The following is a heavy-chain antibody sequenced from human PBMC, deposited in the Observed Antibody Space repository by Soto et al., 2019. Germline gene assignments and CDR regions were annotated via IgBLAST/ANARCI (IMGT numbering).Heavy chain of an antibody. CDR2: ASFDGSNE. CDR3: VRDLLGSGGHFDY. Sequence: PGGSLRLSCAASGFTFSSYGMHWVRQAPGKGLEWVAIASFDGSNEDYADSVKGRFTISRDRSKNTLYLQMNSLRPEDTAVYHCVRDLLGSGGHFDYWGQGTPVTVSS. CDR1: GFTFSSYG. D-gene: IGHD7-27*01. J-gene: IGHJ4*02. V-gene: IGHV3-30*03.